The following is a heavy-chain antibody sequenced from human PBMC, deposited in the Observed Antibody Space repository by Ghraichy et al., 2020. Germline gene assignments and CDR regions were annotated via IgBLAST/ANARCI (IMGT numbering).Heavy chain of an antibody. D-gene: IGHD3-22*01. CDR1: GFTFSSYV. J-gene: IGHJ4*02. Sequence: GESLNISCAASGFTFSSYVMSWVRQAPGKGLEWVSVTSTSGDIAYYADSVRGRFTIFRDNSKNTLYLQMNSLRAEDTAVYYCAKDWWLGFNHYDSNDYVGAELDYWGQGTLVTVSS. V-gene: IGHV3-23*01. CDR3: AKDWWLGFNHYDSNDYVGAELDY. CDR2: TSTSGDIA.